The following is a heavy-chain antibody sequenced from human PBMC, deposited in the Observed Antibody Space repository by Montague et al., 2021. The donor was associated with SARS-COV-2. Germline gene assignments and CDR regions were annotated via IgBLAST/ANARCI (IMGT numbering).Heavy chain of an antibody. CDR2: ISYVGSNQ. V-gene: IGHV3-30*04. D-gene: IGHD3-9*01. J-gene: IGHJ4*02. CDR3: ARPSYYDILTGKGGLEY. Sequence: SLRLSCAASKFSFSSYALHWVRQAPGKGLEWVAVISYVGSNQYYADSVKGRFTISRDNSKNTLYLQMSSLRAEDTAVYYCARPSYYDILTGKGGLEYWGQGTLVTVSS. CDR1: KFSFSSYA.